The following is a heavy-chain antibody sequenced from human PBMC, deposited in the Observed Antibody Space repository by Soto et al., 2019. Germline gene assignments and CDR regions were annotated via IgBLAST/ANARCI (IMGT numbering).Heavy chain of an antibody. Sequence: SETLSLTCAVSGSSISSSNWWSWVRQPPGKGLEWIGEIYHSGSTNYNPSLKSRVTISVDKSKNQFSLKLSSVTAADTAVYYCARDGYCSGGSCSGLFDPWGQGTLVTVSS. CDR2: IYHSGST. CDR3: ARDGYCSGGSCSGLFDP. J-gene: IGHJ5*02. CDR1: GSSISSSNW. V-gene: IGHV4-4*02. D-gene: IGHD2-15*01.